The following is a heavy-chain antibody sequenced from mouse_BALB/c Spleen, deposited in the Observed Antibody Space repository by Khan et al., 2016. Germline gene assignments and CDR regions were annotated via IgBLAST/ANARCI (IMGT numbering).Heavy chain of an antibody. V-gene: IGHV6-6*02. CDR1: GFTFSNYW. J-gene: IGHJ4*01. Sequence: EVKLEVSGGGLVQPGGSMKLSCVASGFTFSNYWMNWVRQSPEKGLEWVAEITLISNNYATHYAESVTGRFTISRDDSKSSVFLQMNNFRAEDIGIYYCTKGYTMDYWGQGSSVTVSS. CDR2: ITLISNNYAT. CDR3: TKGYTMDY.